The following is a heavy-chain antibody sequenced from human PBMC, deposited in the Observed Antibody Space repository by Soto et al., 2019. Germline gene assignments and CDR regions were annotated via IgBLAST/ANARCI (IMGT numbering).Heavy chain of an antibody. J-gene: IGHJ6*02. CDR1: GFTFSSYE. CDR2: ISSSGSTI. D-gene: IGHD2-21*02. Sequence: PGGSLRLSCAASGFTFSSYEMNWVRQAPGKGLEWVSYISSSGSTIYYADSVKGRFTISRDNAKNSLYLQMNSLRAEDTAVYYCARGHGGDCGHVYYYGMDVWGQGTTVTVSS. V-gene: IGHV3-48*03. CDR3: ARGHGGDCGHVYYYGMDV.